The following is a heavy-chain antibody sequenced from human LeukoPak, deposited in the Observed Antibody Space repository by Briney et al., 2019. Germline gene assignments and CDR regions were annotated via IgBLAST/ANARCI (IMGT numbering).Heavy chain of an antibody. CDR2: IHPGDSDT. D-gene: IGHD5-24*01. CDR3: ATHPGGLQSGFDN. V-gene: IGHV5-51*01. Sequence: GESLKISCKGSGYTFTSYWIGWARQMPGRGLEYRGIIHPGDSDTRYSPSFQGPVTISVDRSSSTAYLQWSRLKASDTAMYYCATHPGGLQSGFDNWGQGTLVTVSS. J-gene: IGHJ4*02. CDR1: GYTFTSYW.